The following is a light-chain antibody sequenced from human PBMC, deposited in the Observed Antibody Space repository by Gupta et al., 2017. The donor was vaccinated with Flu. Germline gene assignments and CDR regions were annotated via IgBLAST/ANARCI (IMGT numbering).Light chain of an antibody. CDR3: SSHTVSDTFV. V-gene: IGLV2-8*01. J-gene: IGLJ1*01. CDR1: SSDIGAYKY. CDR2: DVT. Sequence: QSALTLPPCASVSPGQSIPISCTGTSSDIGAYKYVSWHQHHAGKAPTLFIYDVTKRPAGVPDRFAGSKSGNTASLTVSGLQAEDEGDYYCSSHTVSDTFVFGTGTAVTVL.